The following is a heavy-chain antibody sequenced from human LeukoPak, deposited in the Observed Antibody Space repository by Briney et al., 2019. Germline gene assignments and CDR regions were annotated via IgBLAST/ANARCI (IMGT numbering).Heavy chain of an antibody. CDR2: IDWDDDK. CDR1: GFSLSTGGMC. V-gene: IGHV2-70*17. CDR3: ARISMTTAVTGYFDY. Sequence: RGSGPTLVNPTQTLTLTCTFSGFSLSTGGMCVSWIRQPQGKAREWLARIDWDDDKFYSTSLKTRLTISKDTSKSQVVLTMTNMDPVDTATYYCARISMTTAVTGYFDYWGQGTLVTVSS. D-gene: IGHD4-23*01. J-gene: IGHJ4*02.